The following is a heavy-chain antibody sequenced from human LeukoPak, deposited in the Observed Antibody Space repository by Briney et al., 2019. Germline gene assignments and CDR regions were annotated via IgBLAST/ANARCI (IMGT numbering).Heavy chain of an antibody. V-gene: IGHV1-2*06. Sequence: GASVKVSCKASGYTFTGYYMHWVRQAPGQGLEWMGRINPNSGGTNYAQKFQGRVTMTRDTSIGTAYMELSRLRSDDTAVYYCARGYYDSSGYYGVIDAFDIWGQGTMVTVSS. D-gene: IGHD3-22*01. CDR1: GYTFTGYY. CDR2: INPNSGGT. CDR3: ARGYYDSSGYYGVIDAFDI. J-gene: IGHJ3*02.